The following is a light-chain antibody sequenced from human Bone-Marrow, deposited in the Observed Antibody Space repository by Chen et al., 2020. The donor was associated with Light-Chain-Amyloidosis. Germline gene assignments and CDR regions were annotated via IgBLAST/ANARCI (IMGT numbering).Light chain of an antibody. CDR1: SGHNSYA. CDR2: LNSDGSH. J-gene: IGLJ2*01. CDR3: QSADSSGTYEVI. Sequence: QLVLTQSPSASAPLGASVRFTCTLSSGHNSYAIAWHQRQPEQGPRYLMKLNSDGSHTKGDGIPDRFSGSSSGAHRYLTISGLQSEDEADYHCQSADSSGTYEVIFGGGTKLTVL. V-gene: IGLV4-69*01.